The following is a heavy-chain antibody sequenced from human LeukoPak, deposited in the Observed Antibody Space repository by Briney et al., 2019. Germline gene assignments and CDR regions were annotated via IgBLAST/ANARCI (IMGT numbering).Heavy chain of an antibody. CDR2: MNPNSGNT. CDR1: GYTFTSYD. V-gene: IGHV1-8*01. Sequence: KPGASVKVSCKASGYTFTSYDINWVRQATGQGLEWMGWMNPNSGNTGYAQKFQGRVTMTRNTSISTAYMELSSLRSEDTAVYYCARVSSSWYVYYYSMDVWGQGTTVTVSS. CDR3: ARVSSSWYVYYYSMDV. D-gene: IGHD6-13*01. J-gene: IGHJ6*02.